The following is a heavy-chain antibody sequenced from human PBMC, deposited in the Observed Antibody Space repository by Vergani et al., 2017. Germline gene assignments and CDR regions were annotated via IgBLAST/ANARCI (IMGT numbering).Heavy chain of an antibody. CDR2: INHSGST. Sequence: QVQLQQWGAGLLKPSETLSLTCAVYGGPFSGYYWSWIRQPPGKGLEWIGEINHSGSTNYNPSLKSRVTISVDTSKIQFSLKLSSVTAADTAVYYCARARGRASYFDYWGQGTLVTVSS. D-gene: IGHD3-10*01. J-gene: IGHJ4*02. CDR3: ARARGRASYFDY. CDR1: GGPFSGYY. V-gene: IGHV4-34*01.